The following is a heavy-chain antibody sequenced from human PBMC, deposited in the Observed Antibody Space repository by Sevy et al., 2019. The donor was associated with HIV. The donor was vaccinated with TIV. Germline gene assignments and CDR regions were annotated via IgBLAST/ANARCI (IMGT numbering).Heavy chain of an antibody. CDR3: AREKTILEGRYGMDV. D-gene: IGHD3-3*01. Sequence: GGSLRLSCATSGFTFSTYNMNWVRQAPGKGLELVSSISSGSGFIFYADSVKGRFTISRDNAKNSLDLQMNSLRAEDAAVYYCAREKTILEGRYGMDVWGQGTTVTVSS. J-gene: IGHJ6*02. CDR1: GFTFSTYN. CDR2: ISSGSGFI. V-gene: IGHV3-21*01.